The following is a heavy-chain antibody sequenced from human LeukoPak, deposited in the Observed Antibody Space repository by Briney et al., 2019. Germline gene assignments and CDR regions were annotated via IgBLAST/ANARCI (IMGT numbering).Heavy chain of an antibody. D-gene: IGHD6-19*01. CDR3: AKGSGAWVAVAEWFDP. CDR1: GFTVSSNY. Sequence: HPGGSLRLSCAASGFTVSSNYMSWVRQAPGKGLEWVSVIYSGGSTYYADSVKGRFTISRDNSKSTLYIQMNSLRAEDTAVYYCAKGSGAWVAVAEWFDPWGQGTLVTVSS. J-gene: IGHJ5*02. CDR2: IYSGGST. V-gene: IGHV3-53*01.